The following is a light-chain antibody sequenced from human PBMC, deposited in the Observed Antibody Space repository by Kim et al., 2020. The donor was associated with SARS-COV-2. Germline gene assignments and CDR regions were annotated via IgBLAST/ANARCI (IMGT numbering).Light chain of an antibody. J-gene: IGLJ2*01. CDR3: SAWDDGVDGWI. Sequence: GQRVTIFCSRRNSNIGSGTVSWYQQFPGTAPKLLIYRNTQRPSRVPDRVSGSKSGTSASLAISGLQPDDEATYYCSAWDDGVDGWIFGGGTQLTVL. V-gene: IGLV1-44*01. CDR2: RNT. CDR1: NSNIGSGT.